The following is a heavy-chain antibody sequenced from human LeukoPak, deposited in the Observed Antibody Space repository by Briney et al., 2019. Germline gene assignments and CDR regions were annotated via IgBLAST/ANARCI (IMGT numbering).Heavy chain of an antibody. CDR1: GFTVSSND. CDR3: ATYYDSRGYDFDY. D-gene: IGHD3-22*01. CDR2: IGTTMTNI. V-gene: IGHV3-21*01. Sequence: GGSLRLSCAASGFTVSSNDMSWVRQAPGKGLEWVSSIGTTMTNIYYADSVKGRFTISRGNANNSLYLEMNSLRAEDTAVYYCATYYDSRGYDFDYWGQGTLVTVSS. J-gene: IGHJ4*02.